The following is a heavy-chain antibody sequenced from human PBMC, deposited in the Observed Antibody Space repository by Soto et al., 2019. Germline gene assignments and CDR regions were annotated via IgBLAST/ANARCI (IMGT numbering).Heavy chain of an antibody. CDR3: ARSIVVVTALDY. Sequence: QVQLVQSGAEEKKPGASVKVSCKASGDTFTSYAMHWVRQAPGQRLEWMGWINDGNGNTTYSQKFQGRDTITRDTSASTAYMELSSLRSEDTAVYYCARSIVVVTALDYWGQGTLVTVSS. V-gene: IGHV1-3*05. CDR2: INDGNGNT. CDR1: GDTFTSYA. J-gene: IGHJ4*02. D-gene: IGHD2-21*02.